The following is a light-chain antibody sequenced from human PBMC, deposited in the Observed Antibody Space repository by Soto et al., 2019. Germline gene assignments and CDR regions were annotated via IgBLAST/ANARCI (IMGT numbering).Light chain of an antibody. CDR2: RNN. CDR3: AAWDDSLSGVV. J-gene: IGLJ3*02. Sequence: QSVLTQPPSASGTPGQRVTISCSGSSSNIGSNYVYWYQQLPGTDPKLLIYRNNQRPSGVPDRFSGSKSGTSASLAISGLLSEDEADYYCAAWDDSLSGVVFGGGTKLTVL. CDR1: SSNIGSNY. V-gene: IGLV1-47*01.